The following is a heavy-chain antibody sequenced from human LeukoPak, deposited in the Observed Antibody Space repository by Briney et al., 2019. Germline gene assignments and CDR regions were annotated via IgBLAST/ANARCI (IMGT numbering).Heavy chain of an antibody. V-gene: IGHV3-64*01. J-gene: IGHJ4*02. CDR3: ARTPIGSGAPRKGFDY. CDR1: GFTFSSYA. Sequence: QTGGSLRLSCAASGFTFSSYAMHWVRQAPGKGLEYVSAISSNGGSTYYANSVKGRFTISRDNSKNTLYLQMGSLRAEDMAVYYCARTPIGSGAPRKGFDYWGQGTLVTVSS. D-gene: IGHD1-26*01. CDR2: ISSNGGST.